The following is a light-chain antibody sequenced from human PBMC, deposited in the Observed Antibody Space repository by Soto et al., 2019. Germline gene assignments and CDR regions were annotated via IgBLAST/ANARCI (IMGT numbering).Light chain of an antibody. V-gene: IGKV3-20*01. CDR2: GAS. Sequence: EIGLTQSPGPLTLSPGERATLSCRASQSVISTYLAWYQQKPGQAPRLLIYGASSRATGIPDRFSGSGSGTDFTLTISRLEPEDFAVYYCQQYRDSLGTFGQGTKVDIK. CDR3: QQYRDSLGT. CDR1: QSVISTY. J-gene: IGKJ1*01.